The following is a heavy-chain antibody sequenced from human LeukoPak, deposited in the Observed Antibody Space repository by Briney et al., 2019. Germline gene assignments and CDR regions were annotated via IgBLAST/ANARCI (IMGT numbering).Heavy chain of an antibody. CDR1: GYTFTGYY. D-gene: IGHD3-22*01. V-gene: IGHV1-2*02. CDR3: ASGWYYYDSSGSDAFDI. CDR2: INPNSGGT. Sequence: ASVKVSCKASGYTFTGYYMHWVRQAPGQGLEWMGWINPNSGGTNYAQKFQGRVTMTRDTSISTAYMELSRLRSDDTAVYYCASGWYYYDSSGSDAFDIWGQGTMVTVSS. J-gene: IGHJ3*02.